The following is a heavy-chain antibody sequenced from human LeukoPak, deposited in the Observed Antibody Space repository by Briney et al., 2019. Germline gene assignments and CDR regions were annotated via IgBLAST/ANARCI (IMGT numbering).Heavy chain of an antibody. Sequence: PGGSLRLSCAASGFTFSSYTMDWVRQAPGKGLEWVASISSSSTDIYYRDSVKGRFTISRDNAKNSLYLQMNSLRAEDTAVYYCAELGITMIGGVWGKGTTVTISS. CDR3: AELGITMIGGV. CDR1: GFTFSSYT. D-gene: IGHD3-10*02. V-gene: IGHV3-21*01. CDR2: ISSSSTDI. J-gene: IGHJ6*04.